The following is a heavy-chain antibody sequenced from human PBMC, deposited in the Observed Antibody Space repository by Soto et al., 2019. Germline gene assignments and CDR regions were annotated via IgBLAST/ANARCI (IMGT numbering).Heavy chain of an antibody. J-gene: IGHJ4*02. V-gene: IGHV2-5*02. CDR2: IYWDDEK. CDR3: AHRRGSSRAFDY. D-gene: IGHD6-13*01. CDR1: GFSLSTSGVG. Sequence: QITLKESGPTLVKRTQTLTLTCTFSGFSLSTSGVGVGWIRQPPGKALDWLALIYWDDEKRYTPSLKRRVTITKDTSKNQVVLTVVNMDPVHTATYYCAHRRGSSRAFDYWGQGTLVTVSS.